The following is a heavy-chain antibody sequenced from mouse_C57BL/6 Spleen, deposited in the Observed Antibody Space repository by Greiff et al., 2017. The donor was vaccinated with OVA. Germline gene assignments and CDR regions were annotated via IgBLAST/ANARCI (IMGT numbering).Heavy chain of an antibody. CDR1: GYTFTDYY. D-gene: IGHD1-1*01. CDR2: INPYNGGT. CDR3: ARRGGGITTVVATRYFDV. Sequence: VQLKESGPVLVKPGASVKMSCKASGYTFTDYYMNWVKQSHGKSLEWIGVINPYNGGTSYNQKFKGKATLTVDKSSSTAYMELNSLTSEDSAVYYWARRGGGITTVVATRYFDVWGTGTTVTVSS. J-gene: IGHJ1*03. V-gene: IGHV1-19*01.